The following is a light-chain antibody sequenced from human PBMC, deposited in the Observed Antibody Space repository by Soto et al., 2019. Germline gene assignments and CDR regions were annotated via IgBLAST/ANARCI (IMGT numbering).Light chain of an antibody. J-gene: IGKJ1*01. Sequence: EIRMTHSPDSLAVALVEGATINFKSSQNVRYSSNNISYLAWYQRKPRQPPKLLIYWASTRESGVPSRFSGSGSGTDFTLTIRSLQAEDMAVYYCQQYYDSPWTFGQGTKV. CDR2: WAS. CDR3: QQYYDSPWT. V-gene: IGKV4-1*01. CDR1: QNVRYSSNNISY.